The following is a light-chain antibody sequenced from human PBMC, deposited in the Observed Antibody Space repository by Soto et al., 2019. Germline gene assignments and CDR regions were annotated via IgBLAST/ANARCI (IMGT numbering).Light chain of an antibody. CDR1: QSVDSNY. CDR2: DAS. Sequence: EIVLTQSPATLSLSPGERATLSCGASQSVDSNYLAWYQQKPGLAPRLLIYDASSRATGISDRFSGSGSGTDFTLTISRLEPEDVAVYYCQQYGSSKITFGQGTRLEIK. J-gene: IGKJ5*01. CDR3: QQYGSSKIT. V-gene: IGKV3D-20*01.